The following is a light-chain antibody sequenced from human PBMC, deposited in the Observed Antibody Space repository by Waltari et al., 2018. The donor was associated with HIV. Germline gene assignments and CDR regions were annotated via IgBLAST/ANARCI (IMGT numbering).Light chain of an antibody. J-gene: IGKJ2*01. Sequence: EIVLTQSPATLSVSPGEGATLSCRASQSVYSNLAWYQQRPGQAPRLLIYGASTRATGIPARFSGSGSGTEFTLTISSLQSEDFAVYYCQQYNKWPLYTFGQGTKLEIK. CDR3: QQYNKWPLYT. CDR2: GAS. CDR1: QSVYSN. V-gene: IGKV3-15*01.